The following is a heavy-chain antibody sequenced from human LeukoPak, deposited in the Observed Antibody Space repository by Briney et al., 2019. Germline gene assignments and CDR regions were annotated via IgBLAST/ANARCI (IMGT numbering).Heavy chain of an antibody. J-gene: IGHJ5*02. CDR1: GYTFTGYY. CDR3: ARARLEAATRVRFLWFDP. V-gene: IGHV1-2*02. D-gene: IGHD2-15*01. CDR2: INPNSGGT. Sequence: ASVKVSCKASGYTFTGYYMHWVRQAPGQGLEWMGWINPNSGGTNYAQKFQGRATMTRDTSISTAYMELSRLRSDDTAVYYCARARLEAATRVRFLWFDPWGQGTLVTVSS.